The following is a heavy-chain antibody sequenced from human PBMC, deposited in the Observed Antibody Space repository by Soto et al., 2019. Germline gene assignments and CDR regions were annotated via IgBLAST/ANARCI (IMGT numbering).Heavy chain of an antibody. V-gene: IGHV3-23*01. CDR3: AKDGGDYYGSGHPILGYGMDV. J-gene: IGHJ6*02. CDR2: ISGSGGST. CDR1: GFTFSSYA. D-gene: IGHD3-10*01. Sequence: EVQLLESGGGLVQPGGSLRLSCAASGFTFSSYAMSWVRQAPGKGLEWVSAISGSGGSTYYADSVKGRFTISRDNSKNTLYLQMNSLRAEDTAVYYCAKDGGDYYGSGHPILGYGMDVWGQGTTVTVAS.